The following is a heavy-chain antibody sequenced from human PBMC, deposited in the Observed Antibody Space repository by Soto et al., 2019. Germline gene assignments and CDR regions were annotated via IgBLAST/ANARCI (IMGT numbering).Heavy chain of an antibody. CDR2: VSANNGHT. CDR3: ARDIESVTAKHFFYYYAMDV. V-gene: IGHV1-18*01. J-gene: IGHJ6*02. CDR1: GYNFSPYA. Sequence: ASVKVSCKASGYNFSPYALLWVRQAPGQGLEWMGWVSANNGHTNYAQNLQGRVSMTTDTSTSTAYMELRGLTFDDTAVYYCARDIESVTAKHFFYYYAMDVWGQGTTVTVSS. D-gene: IGHD2-8*01.